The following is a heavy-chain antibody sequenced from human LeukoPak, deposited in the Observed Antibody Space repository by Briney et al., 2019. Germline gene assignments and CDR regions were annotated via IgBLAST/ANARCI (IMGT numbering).Heavy chain of an antibody. Sequence: PGGSLRLSCAASRFTFSSYLMTWVRQAPGKGLEWVSSISDSGVPTYHADSVKGRFTISRDNSKSTVYLQMNSLRVEDSAIYYCAKGRSSWSTSDFGIWGQGTMVTVSS. CDR3: AKGRSSWSTSDFGI. J-gene: IGHJ3*02. CDR1: RFTFSSYL. D-gene: IGHD6-13*01. V-gene: IGHV3-23*01. CDR2: ISDSGVPT.